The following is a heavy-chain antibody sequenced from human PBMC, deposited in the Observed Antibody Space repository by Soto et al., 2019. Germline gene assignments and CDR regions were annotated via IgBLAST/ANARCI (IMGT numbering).Heavy chain of an antibody. V-gene: IGHV1-69*13. CDR3: ATVGHPGGGYGMDV. CDR2: IIPIFGTA. D-gene: IGHD3-10*01. Sequence: GASVKVSCKASGGTFSSYAISWVRQAPGQGLEWMGGIIPIFGTANYAQKFQGRVTITADESASTAYMELSSLRSEDTAVYYCATVGHPGGGYGMDVWGQGTTVTVSS. CDR1: GGTFSSYA. J-gene: IGHJ6*02.